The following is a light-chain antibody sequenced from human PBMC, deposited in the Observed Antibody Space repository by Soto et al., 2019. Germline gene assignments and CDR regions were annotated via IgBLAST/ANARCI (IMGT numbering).Light chain of an antibody. J-gene: IGKJ1*01. V-gene: IGKV1-5*03. CDR2: EAS. Sequence: DIQMTQSPSTLSASVGDRVTITCRASQSISSWLAWYQQKPGKAPKLLIYEASSLENGVPSRFSGSGSGTEFTLTISSLQPDDFATYCCQQYNSYWTFGQGTKVEIK. CDR3: QQYNSYWT. CDR1: QSISSW.